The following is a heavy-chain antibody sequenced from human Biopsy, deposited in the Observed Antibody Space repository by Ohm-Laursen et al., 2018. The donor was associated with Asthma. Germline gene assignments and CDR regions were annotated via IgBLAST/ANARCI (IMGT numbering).Heavy chain of an antibody. CDR2: INAGNGNT. D-gene: IGHD3-10*01. Sequence: GASVKVSCKASGYTFINYAIHWVRQAPGQRLEWMGWINAGNGNTKYSQKFQGRVTITRDTSASTAYMELRSLRSDDTAVYFCARAVDYSHYYGIDVWGQGTTVTVS. CDR3: ARAVDYSHYYGIDV. V-gene: IGHV1-3*01. J-gene: IGHJ6*02. CDR1: GYTFINYA.